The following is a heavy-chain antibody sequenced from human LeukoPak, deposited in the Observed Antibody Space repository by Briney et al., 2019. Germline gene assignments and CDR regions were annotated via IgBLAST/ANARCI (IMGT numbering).Heavy chain of an antibody. D-gene: IGHD1-20*01. Sequence: GGSLRLSCAASGFTVSSTFMSWVRQAPGKGLEWVSVIYSGGSTYYTDSVRGRFTTSRDNSKNTLSLQMNSLRAEDTAVYYCARGSDNYNWFDPWGQGTLVTVSS. V-gene: IGHV3-53*01. CDR2: IYSGGST. CDR3: ARGSDNYNWFDP. J-gene: IGHJ5*02. CDR1: GFTVSSTF.